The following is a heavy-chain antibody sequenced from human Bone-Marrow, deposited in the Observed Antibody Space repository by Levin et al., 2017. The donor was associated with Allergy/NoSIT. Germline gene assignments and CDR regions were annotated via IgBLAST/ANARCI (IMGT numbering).Heavy chain of an antibody. CDR1: GSGFSSYV. D-gene: IGHD3-22*01. V-gene: IGHV1-69*06. J-gene: IGHJ4*02. CDR3: ARDSIGEASGSFDY. Sequence: SVKVSCKASGSGFSSYVISWVRQAPGQGPEWMGGIVPLFGTSNYAQKWQGRLTITADTSTNTASMQLSSLASEDTAVYYCARDSIGEASGSFDYWGQGTLVTVS. CDR2: IVPLFGTS.